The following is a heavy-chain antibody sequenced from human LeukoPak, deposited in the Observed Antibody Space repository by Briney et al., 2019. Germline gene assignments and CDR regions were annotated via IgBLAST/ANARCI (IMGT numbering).Heavy chain of an antibody. D-gene: IGHD4-23*01. CDR3: ARHRSDTGGKKGVNWFDP. Sequence: SETLSLTCSVSGGSIKNYYWSWIRQPPGKGPEWLGNIYFGGTTDYNSSLKSRLTISVDTFKNQLSLNLQSVTAADTATYYCARHRSDTGGKKGVNWFDPWGQGTLVTVSS. CDR1: GGSIKNYY. CDR2: IYFGGTT. V-gene: IGHV4-59*01. J-gene: IGHJ5*02.